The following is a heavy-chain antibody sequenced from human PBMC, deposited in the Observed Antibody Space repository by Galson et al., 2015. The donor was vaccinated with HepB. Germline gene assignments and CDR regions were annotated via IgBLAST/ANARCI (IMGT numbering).Heavy chain of an antibody. Sequence: SLRLSCAASGFTFSDYYMTWIRQAPGKGLEWVSYISGGSDYTKYADSVKGRFTISRDNAKNSLYLQMNSLRAEDTAIYYCARRRTGYNAADYWGQGTLVTVSS. CDR3: ARRRTGYNAADY. CDR2: ISGGSDYT. D-gene: IGHD5-24*01. J-gene: IGHJ4*02. V-gene: IGHV3-11*03. CDR1: GFTFSDYY.